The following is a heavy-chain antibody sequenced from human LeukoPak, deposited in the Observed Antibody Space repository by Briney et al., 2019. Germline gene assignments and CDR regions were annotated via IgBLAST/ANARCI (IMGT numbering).Heavy chain of an antibody. J-gene: IGHJ4*02. CDR2: MLSDESNK. D-gene: IGHD5-18*01. CDR1: GFTFSTYN. V-gene: IGHV3-30*02. CDR3: AKDSGSSYGHGLDY. Sequence: GGSLRLSCAASGFTFSTYNMHWVRQPPGKGLEWVALMLSDESNKYHADSVKGRFTISRDNSKNALFLQMNSLRDEDTAVYYCAKDSGSSYGHGLDYWGQGTLVTVSS.